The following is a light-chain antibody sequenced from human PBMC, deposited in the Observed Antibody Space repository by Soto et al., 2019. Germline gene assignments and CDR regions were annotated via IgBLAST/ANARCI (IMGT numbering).Light chain of an antibody. V-gene: IGKV1-5*03. CDR3: QQYNRYPWT. Sequence: DIQMTQSPSTLSASVGDRVTITCRASQSISSWLAWYQQKPGKAPKLLIYKASSLESGGPSRFSGSGSGTEFTLTISSLQPDDFATYSCQQYNRYPWTSGQGTKWIS. J-gene: IGKJ1*01. CDR2: KAS. CDR1: QSISSW.